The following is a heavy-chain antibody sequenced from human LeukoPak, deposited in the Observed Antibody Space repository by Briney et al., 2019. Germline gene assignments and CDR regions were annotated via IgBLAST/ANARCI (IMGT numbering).Heavy chain of an antibody. CDR2: ISSSSSTI. CDR1: GFTFSSYS. Sequence: GGSLRLSCAASGFTFSSYSMNWVRQAPGKGLEWVSYISSSSSTIYYADSVKGRFTISRDNAKNSLYLQMNSLRAEDTAVYYCARDRVDIVVVPAAKRGDYYYYYMDVWDKGTTVTVSS. V-gene: IGHV3-48*04. J-gene: IGHJ6*03. D-gene: IGHD2-2*01. CDR3: ARDRVDIVVVPAAKRGDYYYYYMDV.